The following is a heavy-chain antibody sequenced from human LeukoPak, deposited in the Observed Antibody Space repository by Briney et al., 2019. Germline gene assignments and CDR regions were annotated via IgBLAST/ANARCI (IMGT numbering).Heavy chain of an antibody. J-gene: IGHJ5*02. D-gene: IGHD6-19*01. V-gene: IGHV5-51*01. CDR2: IYPGDSDT. CDR3: ARQATAVAGQNWFDP. Sequence: GESLKISCKGSGYSFTSYWIGWVRQMPGKGLEWMGIIYPGDSDTRYSPSFQGQVTISADKSISTAYLQWSSLKASDTAMYYCARQATAVAGQNWFDPWGQGTLVTVSP. CDR1: GYSFTSYW.